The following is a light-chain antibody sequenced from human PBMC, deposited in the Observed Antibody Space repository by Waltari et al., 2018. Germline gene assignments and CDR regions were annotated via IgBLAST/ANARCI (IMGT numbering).Light chain of an antibody. J-gene: IGKJ4*01. CDR2: ASS. CDR1: QGVSTY. Sequence: AIRMTQSPASLSASTGDRVTISCRASQGVSTYLAWYQQKPGKAPSLLIYASSTLESGVPSKFSGSGSGTDFTLTISCLQSEDFATYYCQQHENPPLTFGGGTKVEIK. V-gene: IGKV1-8*01. CDR3: QQHENPPLT.